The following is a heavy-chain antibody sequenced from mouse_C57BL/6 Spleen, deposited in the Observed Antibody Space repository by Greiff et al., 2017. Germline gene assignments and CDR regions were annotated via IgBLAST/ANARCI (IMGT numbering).Heavy chain of an antibody. CDR3: ATGYDYDVTY. V-gene: IGHV1-54*01. D-gene: IGHD2-4*01. J-gene: IGHJ3*01. Sequence: QVQLQQSGAVLVRPGTSVKVSCKASGYAFTNYLIEWVKQRPGQGLEWIGVINPGSGGTNYNEKFKGKATLTADKSSSTAYMQLSSLTSEDSAVYFCATGYDYDVTYWGQGTLVTVSA. CDR2: INPGSGGT. CDR1: GYAFTNYL.